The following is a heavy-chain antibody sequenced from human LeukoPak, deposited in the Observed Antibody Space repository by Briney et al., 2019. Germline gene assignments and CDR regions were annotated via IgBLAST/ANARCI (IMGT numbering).Heavy chain of an antibody. J-gene: IGHJ3*02. CDR1: GGSISSGSYY. CDR2: IYTSGST. CDR3: ARGVAVAWTLGYDAFDI. V-gene: IGHV4-61*02. D-gene: IGHD6-19*01. Sequence: SQTLSLTCTVSGGSISSGSYYWSWIRQPAGKGLEWIGRIYTSGSTNYNPSLKSRVTMSVDTSKNQFSLKLSSVTAADTAVYYCARGVAVAWTLGYDAFDIWGQGTMVTVSS.